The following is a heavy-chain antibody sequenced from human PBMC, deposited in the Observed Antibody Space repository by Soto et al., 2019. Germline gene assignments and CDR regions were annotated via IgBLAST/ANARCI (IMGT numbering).Heavy chain of an antibody. CDR1: GGSISSSSYY. V-gene: IGHV4-39*01. Sequence: SETLSLTCTVSGGSISSSSYYWGWIRQPPGKGLEWIGSIYYSGSTYYNPSLKSRVTISVDTSKNQFSLKLSSVTAADTAVYYCARSILNSSSWYWDWFDPWGQGTLVTVSS. CDR3: ARSILNSSSWYWDWFDP. CDR2: IYYSGST. J-gene: IGHJ5*02. D-gene: IGHD6-13*01.